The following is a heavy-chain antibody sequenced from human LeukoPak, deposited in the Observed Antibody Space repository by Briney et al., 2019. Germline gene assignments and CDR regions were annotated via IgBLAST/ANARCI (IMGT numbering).Heavy chain of an antibody. J-gene: IGHJ3*02. CDR2: INSSGGRT. V-gene: IGHV3-23*01. Sequence: PGGSLRLSCTTSGFTFSSSAMSWVRQAPGKGLEWVSDINSSGGRTYYADSVKGRFTISRDNSKNTLYLQMNSLRAEDTAVYYCAKGFRPLWYQLPHGGAFDIWGQGTMVTVSS. CDR3: AKGFRPLWYQLPHGGAFDI. D-gene: IGHD2-2*01. CDR1: GFTFSSSA.